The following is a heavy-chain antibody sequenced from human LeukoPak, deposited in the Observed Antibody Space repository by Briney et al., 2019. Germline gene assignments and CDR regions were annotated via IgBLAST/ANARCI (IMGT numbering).Heavy chain of an antibody. V-gene: IGHV3-30*18. Sequence: GRSLRLSCVASGFTFSSYGMHWVRQAPGRGLEWVAVISYDGSNNYYADSVKGRFTISRDNSKNTLYLQMSSLRAEDTAVYYCAKERYGGNSITGLDNWGQGTLVTVSS. CDR3: AKERYGGNSITGLDN. CDR2: ISYDGSNN. J-gene: IGHJ4*02. CDR1: GFTFSSYG. D-gene: IGHD4-23*01.